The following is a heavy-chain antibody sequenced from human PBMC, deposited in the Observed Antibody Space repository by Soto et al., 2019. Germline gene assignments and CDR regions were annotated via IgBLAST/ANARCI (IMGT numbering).Heavy chain of an antibody. V-gene: IGHV4-31*03. D-gene: IGHD3-9*01. J-gene: IGHJ4*02. Sequence: SETLSLTCTVSGGSISSGGYYWSWIRQHPGKGLEWIGYIYYSGSTYYNPSLKSRVTISVDTSKNQFSLKLSSVTAADTAVYYCARVGDDILTGSAYYFDYWGQGTLVTVSS. CDR2: IYYSGST. CDR3: ARVGDDILTGSAYYFDY. CDR1: GGSISSGGYY.